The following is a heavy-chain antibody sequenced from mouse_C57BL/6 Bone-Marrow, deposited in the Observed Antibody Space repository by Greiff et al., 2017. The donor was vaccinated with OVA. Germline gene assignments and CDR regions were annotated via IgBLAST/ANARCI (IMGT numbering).Heavy chain of an antibody. CDR3: TTLWLLRGAWFAY. CDR2: IDPENGDT. Sequence: EVNVVESGAELVRPGASVKLSCTASGFNIKDDYMHWVKQRPEQGLEWIGWIDPENGDTEYASKFQGKATITADTSSNTAYLQLSSLTSEDTAVYYCTTLWLLRGAWFAYWGQGTLVTVSA. J-gene: IGHJ3*01. D-gene: IGHD2-3*01. CDR1: GFNIKDDY. V-gene: IGHV14-4*01.